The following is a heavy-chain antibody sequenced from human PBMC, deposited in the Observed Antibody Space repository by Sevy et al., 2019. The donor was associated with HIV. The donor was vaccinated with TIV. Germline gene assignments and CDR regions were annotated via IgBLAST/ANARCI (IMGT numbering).Heavy chain of an antibody. CDR2: IYSGGNT. J-gene: IGHJ6*02. D-gene: IGHD1-26*01. CDR3: ARSGGSYDYGMDV. Sequence: GGSLRLSCAASEFTVSSKYMSWVRQAPGKGLEWVSVIYSGGNTYYADSVKGRFTISRDISKNTLYLQMNSLRAEDTAVYYCARSGGSYDYGMDVWGQGTTVTVSS. CDR1: EFTVSSKY. V-gene: IGHV3-53*01.